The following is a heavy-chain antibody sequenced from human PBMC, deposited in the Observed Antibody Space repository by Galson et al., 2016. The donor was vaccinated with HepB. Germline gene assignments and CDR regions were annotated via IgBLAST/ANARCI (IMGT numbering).Heavy chain of an antibody. V-gene: IGHV3-33*01. D-gene: IGHD6-6*01. Sequence: SLRLSCAASGFTFNSYGMHWVRQAPGKGLEHLAVFWSDGHTYYGDSMKGRITISRDNSKKTLSLEMNSLRVEDTAVYYCVRDGLVGVRFDSSPGYFDYWGQGAKVTVSS. CDR2: FWSDGHT. J-gene: IGHJ4*02. CDR3: VRDGLVGVRFDSSPGYFDY. CDR1: GFTFNSYG.